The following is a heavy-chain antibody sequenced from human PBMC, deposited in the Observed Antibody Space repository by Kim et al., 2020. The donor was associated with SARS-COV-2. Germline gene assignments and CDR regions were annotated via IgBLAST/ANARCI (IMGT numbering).Heavy chain of an antibody. CDR3: ARDLGYDSSGYFYVNLDH. Sequence: SVKVSCKASGDTFISNAITWVRQAPGQGPEWMGGIVPIFGAPTYAQKFQGRITITADESTSTAYMELSGLRSEDTAVYYCARDLGYDSSGYFYVNLDHWGQGTLVTVSS. D-gene: IGHD3-22*01. CDR2: IVPIFGAP. CDR1: GDTFISNA. V-gene: IGHV1-69*13. J-gene: IGHJ4*02.